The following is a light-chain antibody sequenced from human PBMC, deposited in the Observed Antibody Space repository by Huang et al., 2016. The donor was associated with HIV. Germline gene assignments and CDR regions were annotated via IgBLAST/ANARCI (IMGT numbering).Light chain of an antibody. CDR2: WAS. Sequence: DIIMTQSPDSLAVSLGERATLNCRSSQSVYSSSTSKDYMAWFQQKPGQPPSLLLFWASTREAGVPDRFSGSGYGTHFTLTIANLEAEDAAIYYCQQYYSSPQTFGQGTRVEVK. J-gene: IGKJ1*01. V-gene: IGKV4-1*01. CDR1: QSVYSSSTSKDY. CDR3: QQYYSSPQT.